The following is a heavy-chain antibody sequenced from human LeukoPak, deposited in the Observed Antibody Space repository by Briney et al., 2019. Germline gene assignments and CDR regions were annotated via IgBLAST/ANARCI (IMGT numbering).Heavy chain of an antibody. CDR3: ARQRGGQYEDAFDI. CDR2: INPGGGTT. J-gene: IGHJ3*02. D-gene: IGHD2-8*01. V-gene: IGHV1-46*02. CDR1: GYTFNRNA. Sequence: ASVKVSCKASGYTFNRNAINWVRQAPGQGLEWVGIINPGGGTTIYAQNFQGRVTMTRDTSTSTVYMELSSLRSEDTAVYYCARQRGGQYEDAFDIWGQGTMVTVSS.